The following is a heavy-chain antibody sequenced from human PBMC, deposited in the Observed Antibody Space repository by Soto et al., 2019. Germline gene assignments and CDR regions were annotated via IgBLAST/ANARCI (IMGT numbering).Heavy chain of an antibody. Sequence: QVQLVESGGGVVQPGRSLRLSCAASGFTFSSYGMHWVRQAPGKGLEWVAVIWYDGSNKYYADSVTGRFTISRDNSKNTLYLQMNSLRAEDTAVYYCARDAAAPNYGMDVWGQGTTVTVSS. CDR2: IWYDGSNK. CDR1: GFTFSSYG. D-gene: IGHD6-13*01. J-gene: IGHJ6*02. V-gene: IGHV3-33*01. CDR3: ARDAAAPNYGMDV.